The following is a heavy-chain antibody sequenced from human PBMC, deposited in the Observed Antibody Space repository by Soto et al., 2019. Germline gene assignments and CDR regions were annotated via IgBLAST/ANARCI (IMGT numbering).Heavy chain of an antibody. V-gene: IGHV3-33*01. Sequence: QVQLVESGGGVVQPGRSLRLSCAASGFTFSSYGMHWVRQAPGKGLGWVAVIWYDGSNKYYADSVKGRFTISRDNSKNTLYLQMNSLRAEDTAVYYCARGRYSSSFDYWGQGTLVTVSS. CDR2: IWYDGSNK. D-gene: IGHD6-13*01. J-gene: IGHJ4*02. CDR1: GFTFSSYG. CDR3: ARGRYSSSFDY.